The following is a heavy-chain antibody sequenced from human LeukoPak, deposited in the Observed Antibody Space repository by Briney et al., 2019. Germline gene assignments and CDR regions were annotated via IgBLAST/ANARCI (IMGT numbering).Heavy chain of an antibody. CDR3: ARTGNDFWSGNSNWFDP. CDR2: ISAYNGNT. V-gene: IGHV1-18*01. J-gene: IGHJ5*02. Sequence: GASVKVSCKASGYTFTSYGISWVRQAPGQGLEWMGWISAYNGNTNYAQKLQGRVTMTTDTSTSTAYMELRSLRSDDTAVYYCARTGNDFWSGNSNWFDPWGQGTLVTVSS. CDR1: GYTFTSYG. D-gene: IGHD3-3*01.